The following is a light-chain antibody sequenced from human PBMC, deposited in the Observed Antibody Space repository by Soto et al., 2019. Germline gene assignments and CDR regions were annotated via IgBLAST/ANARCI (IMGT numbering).Light chain of an antibody. CDR3: QQYYSYPYT. Sequence: AIRMTQSPSSLSASTGDRVTITCRASQGISSYLAWYQQKPGKAPKLLIYAASTLQSGVPSRFSGSGSGTDFTLTIRCLQSEDFATYYCQQYYSYPYTSGHGTKLEIK. CDR2: AAS. J-gene: IGKJ2*01. CDR1: QGISSY. V-gene: IGKV1-8*01.